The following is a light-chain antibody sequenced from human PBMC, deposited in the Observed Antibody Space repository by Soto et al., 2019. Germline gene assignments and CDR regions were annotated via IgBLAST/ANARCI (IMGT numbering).Light chain of an antibody. CDR1: SSDIGSYNL. CDR2: EVS. V-gene: IGLV2-23*02. J-gene: IGLJ2*01. Sequence: QSVLTQPASVSGSPGQSITISCTGSSSDIGSYNLVSWYQQHPGKAPKFMIYEVSKRPSGVSNRFSGSKSGNTASLTISGLQAEDAADYYCCSYAGRGTLVFGGGTKLTVL. CDR3: CSYAGRGTLV.